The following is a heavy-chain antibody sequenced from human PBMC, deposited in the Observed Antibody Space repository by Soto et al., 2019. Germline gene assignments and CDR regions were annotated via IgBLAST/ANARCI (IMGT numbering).Heavy chain of an antibody. D-gene: IGHD3-22*01. V-gene: IGHV3-74*01. J-gene: IGHJ3*02. CDR1: GFTFGSYW. CDR2: INSDGSST. Sequence: XGSRRLSCVASGFTFGSYWMHWVRQAPGRGLVWVSRINSDGSSTSYADSVKGRFTISRDNAKNTLYLQMNSLRAEDTAVYYCARAGGSGYFFMGAFDIWGQGTMVTVSS. CDR3: ARAGGSGYFFMGAFDI.